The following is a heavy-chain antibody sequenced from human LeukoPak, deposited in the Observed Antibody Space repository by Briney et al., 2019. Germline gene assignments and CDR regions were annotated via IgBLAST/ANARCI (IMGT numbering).Heavy chain of an antibody. J-gene: IGHJ4*02. Sequence: PGGSLRLSCAASGFTFSSQRMHWVRQAPGKGLERVAFIRENGSNKYYADSVKGGFTISRDNSKNTLYLQMSSLRAEDTAVYYCAKERGGSGWYNGDFDYWGQGTLVTVSS. V-gene: IGHV3-30*02. CDR2: IRENGSNK. CDR3: AKERGGSGWYNGDFDY. D-gene: IGHD6-19*01. CDR1: GFTFSSQR.